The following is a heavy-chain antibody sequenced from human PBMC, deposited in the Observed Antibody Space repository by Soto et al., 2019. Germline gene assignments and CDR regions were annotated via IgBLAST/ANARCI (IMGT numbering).Heavy chain of an antibody. V-gene: IGHV3-48*02. CDR1: GFTFSSYT. D-gene: IGHD3-10*01. Sequence: EVQLVESGGGLVQPGGSLRLSCAASGFTFSSYTMNWVRQAPGKGLEWVSYIGSSSSTIYYADSVRGRFTISRDNAKNSLYLQMNSLRDEDTAVYYCARDPFGETQPYYFDYWGQGTLVTVSS. CDR3: ARDPFGETQPYYFDY. CDR2: IGSSSSTI. J-gene: IGHJ4*02.